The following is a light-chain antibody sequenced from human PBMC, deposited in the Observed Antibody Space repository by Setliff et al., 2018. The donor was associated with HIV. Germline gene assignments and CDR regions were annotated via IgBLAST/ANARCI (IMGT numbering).Light chain of an antibody. CDR1: SSDVGGYTY. J-gene: IGLJ3*02. CDR3: ASYTSSSAVV. Sequence: QSALTQPASMSGSPGQSITISCTGTSSDVGGYTYVSWYKQHPGKVPKLMIYEVTSRPSGVSYRFSGSKSANTASLTISGLQAEDEADYYCASYTSSSAVVFGGGTKVTVL. CDR2: EVT. V-gene: IGLV2-14*03.